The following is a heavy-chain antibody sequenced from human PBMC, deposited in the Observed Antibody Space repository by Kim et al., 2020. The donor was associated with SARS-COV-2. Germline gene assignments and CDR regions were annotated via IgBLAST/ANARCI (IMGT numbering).Heavy chain of an antibody. CDR3: TRVPGTTLAVWGAYDI. J-gene: IGHJ3*02. CDR2: IRSKANSYAT. V-gene: IGHV3-73*01. D-gene: IGHD3-16*01. Sequence: GGSLSLSCAASGFSFSDSAMHWVRQASGKGLEWVGRIRSKANSYATTYAASVKGRFTISRDDSKNAAYLQMNSLKTEDTAVYYCTRVPGTTLAVWGAYDIWGQGTMVTVSS. CDR1: GFSFSDSA.